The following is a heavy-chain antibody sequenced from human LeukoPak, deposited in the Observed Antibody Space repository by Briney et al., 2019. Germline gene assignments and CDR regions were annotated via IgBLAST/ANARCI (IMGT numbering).Heavy chain of an antibody. CDR1: GGSFRGYY. J-gene: IGHJ6*03. D-gene: IGHD3-10*01. CDR3: ARGRGSGSYYYGPYYYMHV. Sequence: SETLSLTCAVYGGSFRGYYWRWIREPPGKGLEWIGEIIHSGCTNYSPPLKSRVTIPENASKNQFALTLGPVTAGDTAGFLCARGRGSGSYYYGPYYYMHVWRKATTVSVSS. CDR2: IIHSGCT. V-gene: IGHV4-34*01.